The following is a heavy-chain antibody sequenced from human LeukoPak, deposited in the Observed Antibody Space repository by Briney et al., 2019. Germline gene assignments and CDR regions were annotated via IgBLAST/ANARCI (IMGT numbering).Heavy chain of an antibody. CDR1: GGSISSSSYY. D-gene: IGHD6-19*01. CDR2: IYYSGST. CDR3: ARLSSYSSGWYDYYYGMDV. V-gene: IGHV4-39*01. J-gene: IGHJ6*02. Sequence: PSETLSLTCTVSGGSISSSSYYWGWIRQPPGKGLEWIGSIYYSGSTYYNPSLKSRVTISVDTSKNQFSLKLSSVTAADTAVYYCARLSSYSSGWYDYYYGMDVWGQGTTVTVSS.